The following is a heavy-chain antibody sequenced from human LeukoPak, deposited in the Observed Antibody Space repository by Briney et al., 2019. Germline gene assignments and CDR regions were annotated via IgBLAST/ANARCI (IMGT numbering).Heavy chain of an antibody. Sequence: SETLSLTCTVSGGSISSYYWSWIRQPPGKGLEWIGYIYYSGSTNYNPSLKSRVTISVDTSKNQFSLKLSSVTAADTAVYYCASSVYYYDSSGYYYYWGQGTLVTVSS. J-gene: IGHJ4*02. D-gene: IGHD3-22*01. V-gene: IGHV4-59*01. CDR3: ASSVYYYDSSGYYYY. CDR2: IYYSGST. CDR1: GGSISSYY.